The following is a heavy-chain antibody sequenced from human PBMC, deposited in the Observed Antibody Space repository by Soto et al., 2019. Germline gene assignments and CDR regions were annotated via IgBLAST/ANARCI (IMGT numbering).Heavy chain of an antibody. V-gene: IGHV3-33*08. CDR2: IWYDGSNK. Sequence: GGSLRLSCSASGFTFSSYGMHWVRQAPGKGLEWVAVIWYDGSNKYYADSVKGRFTISRDNSKNTLYLQMNSLRAEDTAVYYCARDRAISLYMDVWGKGTTVTVSS. D-gene: IGHD3-3*01. CDR3: ARDRAISLYMDV. CDR1: GFTFSSYG. J-gene: IGHJ6*03.